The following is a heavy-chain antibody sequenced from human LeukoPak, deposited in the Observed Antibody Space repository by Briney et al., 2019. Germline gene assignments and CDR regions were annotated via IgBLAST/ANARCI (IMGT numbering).Heavy chain of an antibody. J-gene: IGHJ4*02. CDR2: IIPILGIA. Sequence: GASVKVSCKASGGTFSSYAISWVRQAPGQGLEWMGRIIPILGIANYAQKFRGRVTITADKSTSTAYMELSSLRSEDTAVYYCARGSYDFWSGYYALDYWGQGTLVTVSS. D-gene: IGHD3-3*01. CDR3: ARGSYDFWSGYYALDY. V-gene: IGHV1-69*04. CDR1: GGTFSSYA.